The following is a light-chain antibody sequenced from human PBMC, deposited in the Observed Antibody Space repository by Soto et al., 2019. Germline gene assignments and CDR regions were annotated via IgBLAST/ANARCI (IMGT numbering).Light chain of an antibody. V-gene: IGKV1-39*01. Sequence: DIQMTQSPSFLSASVGDRVTITCRASQTISSHLNWYQQKPGKAPKLLIYGAYSLQSGVPSRFSGSGSGTDFTLTISSLQPEDFATYYCQQSYNTPRTFGQGTNLEIK. CDR1: QTISSH. CDR3: QQSYNTPRT. J-gene: IGKJ2*01. CDR2: GAY.